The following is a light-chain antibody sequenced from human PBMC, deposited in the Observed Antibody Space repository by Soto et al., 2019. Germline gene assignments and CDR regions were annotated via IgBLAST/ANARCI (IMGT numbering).Light chain of an antibody. V-gene: IGKV3-11*01. CDR2: DAS. CDR1: QSVSSY. Sequence: EIVLTQSPATLSLSPGERATLSCRASQSVSSYLAWYQQRPGQPPRLLIYDASNRATGIPARFSGSGSWTDFTLTISSLEPEDFAIYYCQQRSGWPPLFTFGPGTKVDI. J-gene: IGKJ3*01. CDR3: QQRSGWPPLFT.